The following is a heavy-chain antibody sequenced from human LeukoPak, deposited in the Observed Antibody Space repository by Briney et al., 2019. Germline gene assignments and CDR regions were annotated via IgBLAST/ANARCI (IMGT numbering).Heavy chain of an antibody. CDR2: IRASGVST. J-gene: IGHJ4*02. V-gene: IGHV3-23*01. Sequence: QPGGSLRLSCAASGFTFRSDAMSWVRQAPGKGLEWVSAIRASGVSTYYADSVKGRFTSSRDNSKNTLYLQMNSLRAEDTAVYYCAKGSGLYYDSSGYPDYWGQGTLATVSS. CDR3: AKGSGLYYDSSGYPDY. D-gene: IGHD3-22*01. CDR1: GFTFRSDA.